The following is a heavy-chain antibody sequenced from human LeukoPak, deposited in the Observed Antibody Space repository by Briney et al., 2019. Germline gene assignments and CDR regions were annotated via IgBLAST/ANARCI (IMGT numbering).Heavy chain of an antibody. J-gene: IGHJ4*02. CDR1: GFTFSTFG. Sequence: QTGGSLRLSCAASGFTFSTFGMTWVRQAPGEGLGWISSISSNGGATLYADAVKGRFTISRDNSKNTLNLQLYSLRAEDTAVYYCAKRHIYDTSGFQLDQWGQGTLVTVSS. CDR2: ISSNGGAT. D-gene: IGHD3-22*01. V-gene: IGHV3-23*01. CDR3: AKRHIYDTSGFQLDQ.